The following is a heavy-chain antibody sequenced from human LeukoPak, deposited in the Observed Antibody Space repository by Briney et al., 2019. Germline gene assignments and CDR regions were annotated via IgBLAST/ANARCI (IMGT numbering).Heavy chain of an antibody. CDR2: TYYRSKWYS. CDR3: SRVHKAFDGARDTFDI. J-gene: IGHJ3*02. D-gene: IGHD3-10*01. CDR1: GDSVSSNSAA. V-gene: IGHV6-1*01. Sequence: PSQTLSLTCAISGDSVSSNSAAWNWIRQSPSRGLEWLGRTYYRSKWYSDYAVSVKSRISINPDTSKNQFSPQLNSVTPENTAVYYCSRVHKAFDGARDTFDIWGQGTMVTVSS.